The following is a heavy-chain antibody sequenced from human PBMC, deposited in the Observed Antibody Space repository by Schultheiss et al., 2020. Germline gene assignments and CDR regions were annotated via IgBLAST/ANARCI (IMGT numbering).Heavy chain of an antibody. CDR2: ISWNSGSI. D-gene: IGHD2-15*01. CDR3: TTGLSVVVAATPRPTLDY. CDR1: GFTFDDYA. Sequence: GGSLRLSCAASGFTFDDYAMHWVRQAPGKGLEWVSGISWNSGSIGYADSVKGRFTISRDNAKNSLYLQMNSLRAEDTALYYCTTGLSVVVAATPRPTLDYWGQGTLVTGSS. V-gene: IGHV3-9*01. J-gene: IGHJ4*02.